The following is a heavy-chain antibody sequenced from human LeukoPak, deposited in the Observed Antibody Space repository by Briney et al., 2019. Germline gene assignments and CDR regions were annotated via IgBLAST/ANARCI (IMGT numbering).Heavy chain of an antibody. CDR2: INPDESST. J-gene: IGHJ4*02. CDR3: ARGGLEPVDY. CDR1: GFTFSTYW. D-gene: IGHD1-1*01. V-gene: IGHV3-74*01. Sequence: GGSLRLSCVASGFTFSTYWMHWVRQAPGKGLVWVSRINPDESSTSYADSVKGRFTISRDNAKNTLYLQLNSLRDDDTAVYYCARGGLEPVDYWGQGTLVTVSS.